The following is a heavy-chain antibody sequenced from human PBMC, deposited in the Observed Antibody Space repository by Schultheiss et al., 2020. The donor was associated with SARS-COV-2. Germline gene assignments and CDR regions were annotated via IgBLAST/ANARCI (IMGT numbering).Heavy chain of an antibody. V-gene: IGHV3-53*01. CDR1: GFTFSDYY. CDR2: IYSGGST. Sequence: GGSLRLSCAASGFTFSDYYMSWVRQAPGKGLEWVSVIYSGGSTYYADSVKGRFTISRDNSKNTLYLQMNSLRAEDTAVYYCAKLILRSSGLDAFDIWGQGTMVTVSS. J-gene: IGHJ3*02. CDR3: AKLILRSSGLDAFDI. D-gene: IGHD6-19*01.